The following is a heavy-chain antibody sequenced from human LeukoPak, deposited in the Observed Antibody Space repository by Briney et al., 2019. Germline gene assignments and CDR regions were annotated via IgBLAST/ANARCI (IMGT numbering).Heavy chain of an antibody. V-gene: IGHV3-21*04. CDR3: AKVDNIVVVVAATPFDY. CDR1: GFTFSSYS. Sequence: GGSLRLSCAASGFTFSSYSMNWVRQAPGKGLEWVSSISSSSSYIYYADSVKGRFTISRDNAKNSLYLQMNSLRAEDTAVYYCAKVDNIVVVVAATPFDYWGQGTLVTVSS. J-gene: IGHJ4*02. D-gene: IGHD2-15*01. CDR2: ISSSSSYI.